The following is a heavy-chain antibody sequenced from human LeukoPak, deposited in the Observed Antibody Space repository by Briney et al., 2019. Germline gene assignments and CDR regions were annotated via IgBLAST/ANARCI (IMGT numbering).Heavy chain of an antibody. Sequence: SETLSLTCAVYGGSFSDYYWSWIRQPPGKGLEWIGEINHSGSTNYNPSLKSRVTISVDTSKNQFSLKLSSVTAADTAVYYCARGWGNSSSWYSTHSGSYPRSFDYWGQGTLVTVSS. CDR2: INHSGST. V-gene: IGHV4-34*01. D-gene: IGHD6-13*01. J-gene: IGHJ4*02. CDR3: ARGWGNSSSWYSTHSGSYPRSFDY. CDR1: GGSFSDYY.